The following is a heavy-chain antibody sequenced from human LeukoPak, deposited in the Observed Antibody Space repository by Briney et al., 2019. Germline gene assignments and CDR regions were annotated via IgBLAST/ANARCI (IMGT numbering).Heavy chain of an antibody. CDR2: ISSSSSYI. D-gene: IGHD3-9*01. V-gene: IGHV3-21*01. CDR1: GFTFSSYS. Sequence: GGSLRLSCAASGFTFSSYSMNWVRQAPGKGLEWVSSISSSSSYIYYADSVKGRFTIPRDNAKNSLYLQMNSLRAEDTAVYYCARDLSGILTGYYSDFDYWGQGTLVTVSS. J-gene: IGHJ4*02. CDR3: ARDLSGILTGYYSDFDY.